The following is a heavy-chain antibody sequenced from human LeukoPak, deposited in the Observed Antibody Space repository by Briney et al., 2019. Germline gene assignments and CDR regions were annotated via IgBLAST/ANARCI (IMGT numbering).Heavy chain of an antibody. D-gene: IGHD6-13*01. CDR2: ISGSGGST. CDR3: AKDTRGYSSSWYKDYFDY. J-gene: IGHJ4*02. V-gene: IGHV3-23*01. Sequence: GGSLRLSCAASGFTFSSYAMSWVRQAPGKGLEWVSAISGSGGSTYYADSVKGRFTISRDNSKNTLYLQMNSLRAEDTAVYYCAKDTRGYSSSWYKDYFDYWGQGTLVTASS. CDR1: GFTFSSYA.